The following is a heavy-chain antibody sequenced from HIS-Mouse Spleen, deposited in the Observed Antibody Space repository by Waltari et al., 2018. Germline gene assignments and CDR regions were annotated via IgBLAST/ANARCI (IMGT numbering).Heavy chain of an antibody. Sequence: QVQLVESGGGLVKPGGSLRLSCAASGFTFSDYYMSWIRQAPGKGLEWVLYISSRGSTRYYADSVKGRFTISRDNAKNSLYMQMNSLRAEDTAVYYCARKDIVVVPAAMGGAFDIWGQGTMVTVSS. CDR1: GFTFSDYY. V-gene: IGHV3-11*01. CDR2: ISSRGSTR. J-gene: IGHJ3*02. D-gene: IGHD2-2*01. CDR3: ARKDIVVVPAAMGGAFDI.